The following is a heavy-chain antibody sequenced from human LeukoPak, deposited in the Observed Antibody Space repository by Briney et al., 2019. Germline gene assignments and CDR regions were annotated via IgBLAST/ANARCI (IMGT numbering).Heavy chain of an antibody. CDR3: ARGFLLWSGFFGYGLDV. CDR2: MSHDGSNE. Sequence: PGGSLRLSCAASGFTFSNYAMHWVRQAPGKGLEWVAVMSHDGSNEYYAESGRGRFTISRDNSKNTLFLQMNSLRAEDTAVYYCARGFLLWSGFFGYGLDVWGQGTTVAVSS. J-gene: IGHJ6*02. D-gene: IGHD3-3*01. V-gene: IGHV3-30-3*01. CDR1: GFTFSNYA.